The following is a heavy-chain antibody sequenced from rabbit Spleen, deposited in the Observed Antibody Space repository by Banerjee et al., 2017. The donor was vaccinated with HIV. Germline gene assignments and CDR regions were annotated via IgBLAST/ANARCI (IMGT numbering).Heavy chain of an antibody. J-gene: IGHJ4*01. Sequence: QEQLEESGGGLVQPGGSLKLSCTASGFSFSNKAVMCWVRQAPGKGLEWIACINAITGKAVYASRAKGRCTSTKTASTTVTLQMTSVTAADTVTYFCAKDLDGFIGWNFSLWDPATLVTVS. V-gene: IGHV1S45*01. D-gene: IGHD6-1*01. CDR3: AKDLDGFIGWNFSL. CDR2: INAITGKA. CDR1: GFSFSNKAV.